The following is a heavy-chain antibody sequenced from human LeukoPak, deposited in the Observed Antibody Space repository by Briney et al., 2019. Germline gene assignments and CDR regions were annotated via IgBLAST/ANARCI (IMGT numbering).Heavy chain of an antibody. V-gene: IGHV3-7*01. Sequence: GGSLRLSCAASGFTFSDYYMSWIRQAPGKGLEWVANIKQDGSESYSLDSLRGRFTISRDNAKNSLYLQMNSLRVEDTAVYYCARDQYCSGDNCYSFTWFDSWGQGSLVIVSP. J-gene: IGHJ5*01. CDR1: GFTFSDYY. CDR2: IKQDGSES. CDR3: ARDQYCSGDNCYSFTWFDS. D-gene: IGHD2-15*01.